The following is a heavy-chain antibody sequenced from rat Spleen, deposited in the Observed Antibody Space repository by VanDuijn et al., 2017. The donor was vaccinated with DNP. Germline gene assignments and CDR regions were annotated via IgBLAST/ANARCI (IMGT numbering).Heavy chain of an antibody. J-gene: IGHJ1*01. Sequence: EMQLQESGPGFVKPSQSLSLTCSVTGYSITTNYWGWIRKFPGNKMEWMGYISYSGSTGYNPSLKSRISITRDTSKNQFFLQLNSVTTEDTATYYCARGLNYGGYNYYWYFDFWGPGTMVTVSS. CDR1: GYSITTNY. D-gene: IGHD1-11*01. CDR2: ISYSGST. V-gene: IGHV3-1*01. CDR3: ARGLNYGGYNYYWYFDF.